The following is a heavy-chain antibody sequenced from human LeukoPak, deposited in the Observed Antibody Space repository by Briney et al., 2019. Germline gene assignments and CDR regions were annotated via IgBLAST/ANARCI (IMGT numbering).Heavy chain of an antibody. CDR3: VRNHSWNFDY. V-gene: IGHV4-34*01. Sequence: SETLSLTCAFYGGSFSSYYWTWIRQPPGKGLEWIGEINHSGSTNYNPSLESRVIILIDTSKNQFSLQLGSVTAADTAVYYCVRNHSWNFDYWGQGSLVPVSS. J-gene: IGHJ4*02. CDR1: GGSFSSYY. CDR2: INHSGST. D-gene: IGHD1-20*01.